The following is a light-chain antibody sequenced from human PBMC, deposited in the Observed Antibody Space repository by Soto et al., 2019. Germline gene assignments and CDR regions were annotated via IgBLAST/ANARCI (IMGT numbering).Light chain of an antibody. J-gene: IGKJ5*01. CDR2: GAS. Sequence: IVLTQSPGTLSLSPGERATLSCRASQSVSSSYLAWYQQKPGQAPRLLIYGASNRATGIPDRFSGSGSGTDFTLTISRLEPEDVAVYYCQQCDNSKITFGQGTRLEI. CDR3: QQCDNSKIT. V-gene: IGKV3-20*01. CDR1: QSVSSSY.